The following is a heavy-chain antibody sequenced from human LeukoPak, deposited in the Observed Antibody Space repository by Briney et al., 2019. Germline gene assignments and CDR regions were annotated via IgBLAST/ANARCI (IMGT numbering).Heavy chain of an antibody. CDR1: GGSISSSSYY. CDR3: ASITMTIYAFDI. CDR2: IYYSGST. D-gene: IGHD3-22*01. V-gene: IGHV4-39*01. Sequence: SETLSLTCTVSGGSISSSSYYWSWIRQPPGKGLEWIGSIYYSGSTYHNPSLKSRVTISVDTSKNQFSLKLSSVTAADTAVYYCASITMTIYAFDIWGQGTMVTVSS. J-gene: IGHJ3*02.